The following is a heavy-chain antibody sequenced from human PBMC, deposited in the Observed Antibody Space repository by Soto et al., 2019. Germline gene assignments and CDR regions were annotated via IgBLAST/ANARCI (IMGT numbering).Heavy chain of an antibody. D-gene: IGHD3-10*01. CDR1: GGSFSGYY. Sequence: QVQLQQWGAGLLKPSETLSLTCAVYGGSFSGYYWSWIRQPPGKGLEWMGVIYHSGSTNYNPSLKSRVTISVDTSKTQFSLKLSSVTAADTAVYYCARGFRPGTIPYFDYWGQGTLVTVSA. CDR3: ARGFRPGTIPYFDY. V-gene: IGHV4-34*01. CDR2: IYHSGST. J-gene: IGHJ4*02.